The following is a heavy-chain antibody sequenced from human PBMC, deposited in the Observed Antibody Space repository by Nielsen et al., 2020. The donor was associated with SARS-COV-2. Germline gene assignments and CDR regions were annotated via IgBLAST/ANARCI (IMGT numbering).Heavy chain of an antibody. J-gene: IGHJ3*02. Sequence: SETLSLTCTVSGGSISSGDYYWSWIRQPPGKGLEWIGYIYYSGSTNYNPSLKSRVTISVDTSKNQFSLKLSSVTAADTAVYYCARVDTAMAYDAFDIWGQGTMVTVSS. V-gene: IGHV4-61*08. CDR1: GGSISSGDYY. CDR2: IYYSGST. CDR3: ARVDTAMAYDAFDI. D-gene: IGHD5-18*01.